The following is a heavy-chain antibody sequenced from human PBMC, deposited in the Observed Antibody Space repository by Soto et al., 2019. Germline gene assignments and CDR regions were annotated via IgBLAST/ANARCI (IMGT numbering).Heavy chain of an antibody. CDR3: ARGGREWLRLKTPIDY. J-gene: IGHJ4*02. Sequence: SETLSLTCAVYGGSFSGYYWSWIRQPPVKGLEWIGEINHSGSTNYNPSLKSRVTISVDTSKNQFSLKLSSVTAADTAVYYCARGGREWLRLKTPIDYWGQGTLVTVSS. V-gene: IGHV4-34*01. D-gene: IGHD5-12*01. CDR2: INHSGST. CDR1: GGSFSGYY.